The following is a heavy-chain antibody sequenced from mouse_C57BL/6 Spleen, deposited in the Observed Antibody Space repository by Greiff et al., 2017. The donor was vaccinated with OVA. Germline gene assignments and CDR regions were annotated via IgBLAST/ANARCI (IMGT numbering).Heavy chain of an antibody. V-gene: IGHV5-4*01. CDR3: ARDFDY. CDR1: GFTFSSYA. CDR2: ISDGGSYT. Sequence: EVQVVESGGGLVKPGGSLKLSCAASGFTFSSYAMSWVRQTPEKRLEWVATISDGGSYTYYPDNVKGRFTISRDNAKNNLYLQMSHLKSEDTAMYYCARDFDYGGQGTTLTVSS. J-gene: IGHJ2*01.